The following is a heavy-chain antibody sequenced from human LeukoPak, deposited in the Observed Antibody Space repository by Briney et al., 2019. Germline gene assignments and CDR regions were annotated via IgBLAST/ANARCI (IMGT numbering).Heavy chain of an antibody. CDR2: INHSGST. Sequence: SETLSLTCAVYGGSFSGYYWSWIRQPPGKGLEWIGEINHSGSTNYNPSLKSRVTISVDTSKNRFSLKLRSVTAADTAVYYCARDVRDYYYGMDVWGQGTTVTVSS. CDR3: ARDVRDYYYGMDV. J-gene: IGHJ6*02. CDR1: GGSFSGYY. V-gene: IGHV4-34*01.